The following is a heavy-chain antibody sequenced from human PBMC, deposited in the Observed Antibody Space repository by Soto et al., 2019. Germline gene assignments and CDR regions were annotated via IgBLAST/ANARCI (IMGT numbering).Heavy chain of an antibody. J-gene: IGHJ5*02. V-gene: IGHV1-69*01. CDR3: SSRVVAAQNWFDP. D-gene: IGHD2-15*01. CDR1: GGTFSSYA. Sequence: QVQLVQSGAEVKKPGSSVKGSCKASGGTFSSYAISWVRQAPGQGLEWMGGIIPIFGTANYAQKFQGRVTITADESTSTAYMELSSLRSEDTAVYYCSSRVVAAQNWFDPWGQGTLVTVSS. CDR2: IIPIFGTA.